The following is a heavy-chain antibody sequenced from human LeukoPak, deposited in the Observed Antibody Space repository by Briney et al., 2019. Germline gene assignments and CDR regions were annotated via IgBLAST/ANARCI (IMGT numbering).Heavy chain of an antibody. Sequence: PGGSLRPSCAASGFTFTSYAMSWVRQAPGKGLEWVSAISGSGGGTYYADSVKGRFTISRDNAKNSLYLQMNSLRAEDTAVYYCASRDGYNWLYFDYRLQTTLVSVSS. CDR1: GFTFTSYA. J-gene: IGHJ4*02. CDR3: ASRDGYNWLYFDY. CDR2: ISGSGGGT. D-gene: IGHD5-24*01. V-gene: IGHV3-23*01.